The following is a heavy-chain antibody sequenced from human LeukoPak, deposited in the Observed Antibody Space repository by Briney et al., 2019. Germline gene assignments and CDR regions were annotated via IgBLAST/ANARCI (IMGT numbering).Heavy chain of an antibody. CDR3: ARDLYYYGMDV. CDR1: GFTFSSYG. V-gene: IGHV3-23*01. J-gene: IGHJ6*02. Sequence: GGSLRLSCAASGFTFSSYGLSWVRQAPGKGLEWVSAISGSGGSTYHADSVKGRFTISRDNSKNTLFLQMNSLRAEDTAVYYCARDLYYYGMDVWGQGTTVTVSS. CDR2: ISGSGGST.